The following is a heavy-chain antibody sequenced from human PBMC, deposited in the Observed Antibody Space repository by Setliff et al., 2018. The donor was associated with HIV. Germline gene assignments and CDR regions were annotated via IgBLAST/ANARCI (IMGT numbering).Heavy chain of an antibody. V-gene: IGHV3-21*01. D-gene: IGHD1-26*01. CDR3: ARDDPAGGIDF. J-gene: IGHJ4*02. CDR2: ISSGSTYI. CDR1: GFTFSRAS. Sequence: PGGSLRLSCAASGFTFSRASMNWVRQAPGKGLEWVSSISSGSTYIFYADSVKGRFTISRDNAKNSLYLQMNSLRAEDTAIYYCARDDPAGGIDFWGQGTLVTVSS.